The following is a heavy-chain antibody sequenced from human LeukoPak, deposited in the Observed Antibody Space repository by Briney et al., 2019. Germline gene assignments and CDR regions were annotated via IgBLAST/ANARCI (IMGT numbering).Heavy chain of an antibody. CDR2: NNLKSGGT. Sequence: GASVKVSCKASGHTFTDFLLHCVRQAPERRVEYMCWNNLKSGGTFYAHRFRARVTMTRDTSISTAYMDLSRLTSDDTAMYYCARDVSTSATWELDYWGQGTLVTVSS. CDR1: GHTFTDFL. V-gene: IGHV1-2*07. J-gene: IGHJ4*02. CDR3: ARDVSTSATWELDY. D-gene: IGHD6-25*01.